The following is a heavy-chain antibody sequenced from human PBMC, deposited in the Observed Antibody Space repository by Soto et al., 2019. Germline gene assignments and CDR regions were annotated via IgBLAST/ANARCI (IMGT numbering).Heavy chain of an antibody. CDR2: INQSGST. V-gene: IGHV4-34*01. Sequence: PSETLSLICAVYGGSFSGHYWTWIRQSPGKGLEWIGEINQSGSTNYNPSLKSRVTMSVDTSKNQFSLKLNSVTAADTAIYYCAVGINWFDPWGQGPWSPSPQ. CDR3: AVGINWFDP. CDR1: GGSFSGHY. J-gene: IGHJ5*02.